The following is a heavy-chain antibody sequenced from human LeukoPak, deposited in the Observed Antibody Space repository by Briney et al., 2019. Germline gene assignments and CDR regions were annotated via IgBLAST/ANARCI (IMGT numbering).Heavy chain of an antibody. D-gene: IGHD4-17*01. V-gene: IGHV4-30-4*01. CDR1: GGSISCGDYY. CDR3: ARDYGDYGHYYYYGMDV. CDR2: IYYSGST. Sequence: SETLSLTCTVSGGSISCGDYYWSWIRQPPGKGLEWIGYIYYSGSTYYNPSLKSRVTISVDTSKNQFSLKLSSVTAADTAVYYCARDYGDYGHYYYYGMDVWGQGTTVTVSS. J-gene: IGHJ6*02.